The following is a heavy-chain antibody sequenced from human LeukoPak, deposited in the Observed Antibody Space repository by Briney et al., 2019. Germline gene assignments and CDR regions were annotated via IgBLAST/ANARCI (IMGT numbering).Heavy chain of an antibody. CDR2: IYPGDSDT. D-gene: IGHD3-9*01. CDR3: ARQGIYDILTGYSDY. Sequence: GESLKISCKGSGYSFTSYWIGWVRQMPGKGLDWMGIIYPGDSDTRYSPSFQGQVTISADKSISTAYLQWSSLKASDTAMYYCARQGIYDILTGYSDYWGQGTLVTVSS. V-gene: IGHV5-51*01. CDR1: GYSFTSYW. J-gene: IGHJ4*02.